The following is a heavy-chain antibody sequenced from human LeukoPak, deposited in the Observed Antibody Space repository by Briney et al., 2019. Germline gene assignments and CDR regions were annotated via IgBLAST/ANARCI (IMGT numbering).Heavy chain of an antibody. D-gene: IGHD3-10*01. J-gene: IGHJ6*03. CDR1: GFTFISGA. V-gene: IGHV3-23*01. Sequence: GGSLSLSCYASGFTFISGAWTWVRQAPGKGLEWVSAICGSGSSPYYADSVQGPFTVSRDNTKNTLYLPMSSLRVEDTALYYCAKGRLGGRDRYQYNLMDVGSKGTAVTISS. CDR3: AKGRLGGRDRYQYNLMDV. CDR2: ICGSGSSP.